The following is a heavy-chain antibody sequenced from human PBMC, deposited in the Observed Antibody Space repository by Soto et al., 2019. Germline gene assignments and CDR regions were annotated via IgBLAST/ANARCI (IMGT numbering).Heavy chain of an antibody. V-gene: IGHV4-30-4*01. J-gene: IGHJ5*02. CDR3: ARDKGYYGSGLNWFDP. D-gene: IGHD3-10*01. CDR1: GGSISSGDYY. Sequence: SETLSLTCTVSGGSISSGDYYWSWIRQPPGKGLEWIGYIYYSGSTYYNPSLKSRVTISVDTSKNQFSLKLSSVTAADTAVYYCARDKGYYGSGLNWFDPWGQGTLVPVSS. CDR2: IYYSGST.